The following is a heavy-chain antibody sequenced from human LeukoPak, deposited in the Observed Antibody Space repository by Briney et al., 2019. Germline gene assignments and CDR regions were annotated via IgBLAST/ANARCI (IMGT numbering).Heavy chain of an antibody. CDR2: IIPIFGTA. J-gene: IGHJ6*03. CDR3: ARVKVGARLLSGYYYYYMDV. D-gene: IGHD3-22*01. CDR1: GGTFSSYA. V-gene: IGHV1-69*01. Sequence: PGGSLRLSCAASGGTFSSYAISWVRQAPGQGLEWVGGIIPIFGTANYAQKFQGRVTITADESTSTAYMELSSLRSEDTAVYYCARVKVGARLLSGYYYYYMDVWGKGTTVTISS.